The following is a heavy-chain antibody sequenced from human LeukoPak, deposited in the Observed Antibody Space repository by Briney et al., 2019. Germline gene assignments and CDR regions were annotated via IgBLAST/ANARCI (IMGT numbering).Heavy chain of an antibody. CDR3: AKDSRTYFFGSGSFLLPKRPLGYFDY. J-gene: IGHJ4*02. D-gene: IGHD3-10*01. Sequence: GGSLRLSCVGSGFTFGEYGMHWVRQVPGKGLEWVSHITWDGGSTYYAGSVKGRFTISRDNSKNSLYLQMNSLRPEDTAVYYCAKDSRTYFFGSGSFLLPKRPLGYFDYWGQGTLVTVSS. CDR2: ITWDGGST. CDR1: GFTFGEYG. V-gene: IGHV3-43D*03.